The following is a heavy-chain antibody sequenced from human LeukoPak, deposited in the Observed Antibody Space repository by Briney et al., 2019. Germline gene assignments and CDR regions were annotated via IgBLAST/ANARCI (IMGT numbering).Heavy chain of an antibody. J-gene: IGHJ6*03. D-gene: IGHD6-13*01. V-gene: IGHV1-18*01. Sequence: GASVKVSCKXSGYTFTSYIISWVRQAPGQGLERMGWISAYNGNTDYAQRVQGRVTMTTDTSTSTAYMELRSLRSDDTAVYYCARDRHIAAAVYYYYMDVWGKGTPVTVSS. CDR2: ISAYNGNT. CDR1: GYTFTSYI. CDR3: ARDRHIAAAVYYYYMDV.